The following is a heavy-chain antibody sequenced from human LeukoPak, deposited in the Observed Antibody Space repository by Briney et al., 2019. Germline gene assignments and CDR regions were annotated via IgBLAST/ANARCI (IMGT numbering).Heavy chain of an antibody. CDR1: GFTFSSYG. CDR2: ISGSGRNT. D-gene: IGHD3-10*01. CDR3: AKDRSITMVPGAFDI. V-gene: IGHV3-23*01. J-gene: IGHJ3*02. Sequence: GESLRLSCAASGFTFSSYGMSWVRQAPGKGLEWVSGISGSGRNTYYADSVKGRFTISRDNSKDTVYLQMNSLRAEDTAVYYCAKDRSITMVPGAFDIWGQGTMVTVSS.